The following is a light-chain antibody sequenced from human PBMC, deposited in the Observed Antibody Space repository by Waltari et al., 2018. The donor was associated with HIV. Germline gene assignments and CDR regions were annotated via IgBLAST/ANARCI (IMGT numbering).Light chain of an antibody. J-gene: IGLJ2*01. V-gene: IGLV1-51*01. CDR1: TSNLGNNF. CDR2: DNH. CDR3: GTWDTSLNAGV. Sequence: HSVLTQPPAVSAAPGQKVTISCSGTTSNLGNNFVCWYQKLPGTAPKLLIFDNHKRPSGVSDRFSASKSATSATLDITGLHTGDEAEYYCGTWDTSLNAGVFGGGTKVSVL.